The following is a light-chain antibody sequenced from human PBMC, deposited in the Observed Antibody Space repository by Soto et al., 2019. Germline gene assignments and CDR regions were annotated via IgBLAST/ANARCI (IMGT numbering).Light chain of an antibody. Sequence: EIVLTQSPATLSVSPGERATLSCRASQSVNQKLGWYQQKPGQAPRLLINVASYRATGIPARFSGSGSGTEYTLTISNLQAEDFAVYYCQQFNNWPHTFGQGTRLEIK. J-gene: IGKJ2*01. CDR1: QSVNQK. V-gene: IGKV3-15*01. CDR3: QQFNNWPHT. CDR2: VAS.